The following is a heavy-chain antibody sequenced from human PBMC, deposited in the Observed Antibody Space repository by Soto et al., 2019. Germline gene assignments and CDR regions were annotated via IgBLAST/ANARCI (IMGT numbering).Heavy chain of an antibody. CDR2: IRSKAYGGTT. CDR3: TRDRRPLYYYDSSGYYGSPPPDAFDI. V-gene: IGHV3-49*03. D-gene: IGHD3-22*01. J-gene: IGHJ3*02. Sequence: PAGSVRLSCTASGFTFGDYSMSWFRQAPGKGLGWVGFIRSKAYGGTTEYAASVKGRFTISRDDSKSIAYLQMNSLKTEDTAVYYCTRDRRPLYYYDSSGYYGSPPPDAFDIWGQGTMVTVSS. CDR1: GFTFGDYS.